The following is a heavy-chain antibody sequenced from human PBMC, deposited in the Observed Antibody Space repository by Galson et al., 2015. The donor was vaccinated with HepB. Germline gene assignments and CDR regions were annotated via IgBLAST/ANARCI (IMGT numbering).Heavy chain of an antibody. CDR2: ISAHNGNT. D-gene: IGHD6-6*01. CDR1: GYIFTNYG. J-gene: IGHJ4*02. Sequence: SVKVSCKASGYIFTNYGISWVRQAPGQGLEWMGWISAHNGNTNYGRKVQGRVTMTTDTSTSTAYMELRSLRFDDTAVYYCARGRYTTSPPDYWGQGTLVTVSS. V-gene: IGHV1-18*01. CDR3: ARGRYTTSPPDY.